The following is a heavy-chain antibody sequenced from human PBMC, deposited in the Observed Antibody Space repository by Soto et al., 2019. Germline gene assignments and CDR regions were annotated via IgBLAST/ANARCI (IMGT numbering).Heavy chain of an antibody. CDR2: IRSKAYGGTT. Sequence: EVQLVESGGGLVQPGRSLRLSCTASGFTFGDYAMSWFRQAPGKGLEWVGFIRSKAYGGTTEYAASVKGRFTISRDDPKSTAYLQMNSLKTEDTAVYYFPRRGYPLKPFVTGGQGTMVTVS. CDR1: GFTFGDYA. CDR3: PRRGYPLKPFVT. D-gene: IGHD1-1*01. J-gene: IGHJ3*02. V-gene: IGHV3-49*03.